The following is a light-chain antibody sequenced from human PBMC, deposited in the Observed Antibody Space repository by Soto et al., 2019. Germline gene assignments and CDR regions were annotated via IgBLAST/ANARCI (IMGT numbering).Light chain of an antibody. CDR3: QQYSTYPLT. CDR1: QTLTVW. Sequence: DIQMTQSPSTLSASVGDRVAITCRASQTLTVWLAWYQQKPGKAPKLLISKASSLESGVPSRFSGSGSGPDFTLTIRGLQPDDFATYYCQQYSTYPLTFGGGTKVDIK. V-gene: IGKV1-5*03. J-gene: IGKJ4*01. CDR2: KAS.